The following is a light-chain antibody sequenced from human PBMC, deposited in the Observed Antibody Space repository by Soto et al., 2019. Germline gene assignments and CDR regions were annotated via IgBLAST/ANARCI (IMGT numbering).Light chain of an antibody. J-gene: IGKJ2*01. CDR1: QSVLYNSNNKNY. Sequence: DIVMTQSPDSLAVSLGERATINCKSSQSVLYNSNNKNYLAWYQQRPGQPPKLLIYWASTRDSGVPARFSGSGSGTDFTLTITSLQAEAVAVYYCQQYESTPPTFGQGTKLEIK. CDR3: QQYESTPPT. V-gene: IGKV4-1*01. CDR2: WAS.